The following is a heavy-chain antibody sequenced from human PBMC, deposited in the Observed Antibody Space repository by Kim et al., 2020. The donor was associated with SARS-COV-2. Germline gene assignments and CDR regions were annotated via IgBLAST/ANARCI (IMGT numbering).Heavy chain of an antibody. V-gene: IGHV4-39*01. CDR2: ISYSGST. Sequence: SETLSLTCTVSGGSISSSSYYWGWIRQPPGKGLEWIGSISYSGSTYYNPSLKSRVTISVDTSKNQFSLKLSSVTAADTAAYYCARRRGYYYDSSGYYHTTHPFDYWGQGTLVTVSS. D-gene: IGHD3-22*01. J-gene: IGHJ4*02. CDR3: ARRRGYYYDSSGYYHTTHPFDY. CDR1: GGSISSSSYY.